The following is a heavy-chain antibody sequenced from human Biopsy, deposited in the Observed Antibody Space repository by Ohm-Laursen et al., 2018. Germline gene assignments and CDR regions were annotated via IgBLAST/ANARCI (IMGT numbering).Heavy chain of an antibody. CDR1: GFIFSDYG. J-gene: IGHJ4*01. CDR3: TKRRTAVRPFDS. CDR2: ISGSSNNI. Sequence: SLRLSCSASGFIFSDYGMHWVRQAPGKGLEWVSGISGSSNNIIYADSVRGRFTISRDNAKSSLYLEMNSLRSEDTAFYYCTKRRTAVRPFDSWGHGTLVTVAS. D-gene: IGHD6-25*01. V-gene: IGHV3-9*01.